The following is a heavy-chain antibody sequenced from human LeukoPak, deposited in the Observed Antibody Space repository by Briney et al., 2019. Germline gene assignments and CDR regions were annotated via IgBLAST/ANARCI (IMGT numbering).Heavy chain of an antibody. J-gene: IGHJ6*03. CDR1: GFTFDDYA. D-gene: IGHD6-6*01. CDR3: AKDSSSPGYYMDV. Sequence: PGGSLRLSCAASGFTFDDYAMHWVRQAPGKGLEWVSLISWDGGSTYYADSVKGRFTISRDNSKNSLYLQMNSLRAEDTALYYCAKDSSSPGYYMDVWGTGTTVTVSS. V-gene: IGHV3-43D*03. CDR2: ISWDGGST.